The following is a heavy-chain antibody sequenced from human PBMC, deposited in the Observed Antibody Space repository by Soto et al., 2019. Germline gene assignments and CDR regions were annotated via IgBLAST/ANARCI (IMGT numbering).Heavy chain of an antibody. CDR1: GFTFSRHW. J-gene: IGHJ4*02. CDR3: ARDGGQLEDYFDY. D-gene: IGHD6-6*01. CDR2: INEDGSDK. V-gene: IGHV3-7*01. Sequence: GGSLRLSCAASGFTFSRHWMSWLRQAPGKGLEWVANINEDGSDKYYVDSVKGRFTISRGNAKNSLYLQMSTLRVEDTAVYYCARDGGQLEDYFDYWGQGTTVTVSS.